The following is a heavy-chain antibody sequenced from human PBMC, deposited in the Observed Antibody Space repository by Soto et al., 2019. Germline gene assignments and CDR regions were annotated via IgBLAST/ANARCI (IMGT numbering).Heavy chain of an antibody. V-gene: IGHV4-31*03. D-gene: IGHD4-17*01. CDR1: GGSISSGGYY. Sequence: SETLSLTCTVSGGSISSGGYYWSWIRQHPGKGLEWIGYIYYSGSTYFNPSLKSRVTISVDTSKNQFSLKLSSVTAADTAVYYCARGISYGDYLDYWGQGTLVTVSS. CDR3: ARGISYGDYLDY. CDR2: IYYSGST. J-gene: IGHJ4*02.